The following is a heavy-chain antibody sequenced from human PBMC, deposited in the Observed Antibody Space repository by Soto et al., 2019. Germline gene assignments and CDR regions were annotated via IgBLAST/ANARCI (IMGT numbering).Heavy chain of an antibody. V-gene: IGHV4-31*03. D-gene: IGHD3-22*01. Sequence: QVQLQESGPGLVKPSQTLSLTCTVSGGSISSGGYYWSWIRQHPGKALEWIGYIYYSGSTYYNPSLKSRVTISVDTSKNQFSLKLSSVTAADTAVYYCARALVGGYYRAGGAFDIWGQGTMVTVSS. CDR3: ARALVGGYYRAGGAFDI. CDR2: IYYSGST. CDR1: GGSISSGGYY. J-gene: IGHJ3*02.